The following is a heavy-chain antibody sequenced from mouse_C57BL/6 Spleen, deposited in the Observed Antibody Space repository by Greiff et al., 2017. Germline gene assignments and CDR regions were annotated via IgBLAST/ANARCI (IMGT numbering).Heavy chain of an antibody. CDR3: AIYGSRAMDY. J-gene: IGHJ4*01. CDR2: IHPNSGST. D-gene: IGHD1-1*01. Sequence: QVQLKQPGAELVKPGASVKLSCKASGYTFTSYWMHWVKQRPGQGLEWIGMIHPNSGSTNYNEKFKSKATLTVDKSSSTAYMQLSSLTSEDSAVYYCAIYGSRAMDYGGQGTSVTVSS. CDR1: GYTFTSYW. V-gene: IGHV1-64*01.